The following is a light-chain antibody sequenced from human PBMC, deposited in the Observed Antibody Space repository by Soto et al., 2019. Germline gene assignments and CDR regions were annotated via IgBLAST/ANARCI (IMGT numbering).Light chain of an antibody. CDR1: HLISSW. J-gene: IGKJ3*01. CDR2: KAS. V-gene: IGKV1-5*03. Sequence: DIQMTQSPSTLSASVGDSVTITCRASHLISSWLAWYQQKPGKAPKLLIYKASRLERGVPSRFSGGGSGTFFSFTINSLQPEDIATYYCQKHDGVPLFGPGTKVEIK. CDR3: QKHDGVPL.